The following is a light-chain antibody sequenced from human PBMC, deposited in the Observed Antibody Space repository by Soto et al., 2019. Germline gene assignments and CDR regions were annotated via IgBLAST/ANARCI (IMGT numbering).Light chain of an antibody. J-gene: IGKJ2*01. CDR1: QSVSSY. Sequence: EIVLTQSPATLSLSPGERATLSCRASQSVSSYLAWCQQKPGQAPRLLIYDASNRATGIPARFSGSGSGTDFTLTISSLEPEDFAVYYCQQRSNWPHTFGQATKVDIK. CDR3: QQRSNWPHT. V-gene: IGKV3-11*01. CDR2: DAS.